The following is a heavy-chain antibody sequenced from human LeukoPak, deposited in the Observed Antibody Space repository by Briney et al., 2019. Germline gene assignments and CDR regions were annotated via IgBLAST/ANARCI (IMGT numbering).Heavy chain of an antibody. CDR2: INSDGSSS. CDR1: GFTFSSYW. V-gene: IGHV3-74*01. J-gene: IGHJ4*02. CDR3: AKDFAGDRDY. D-gene: IGHD4-17*01. Sequence: PEGSLRLSCAASGFTFSSYWMHWVRQAPGKGLVWVSRINSDGSSSNYADSVKGRFTISRDNAKNTLSLQMNSLRAEDTAVYYCAKDFAGDRDYWGQGTLVTVSS.